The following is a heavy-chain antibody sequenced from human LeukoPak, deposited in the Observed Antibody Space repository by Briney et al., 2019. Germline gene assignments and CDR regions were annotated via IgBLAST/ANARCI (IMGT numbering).Heavy chain of an antibody. V-gene: IGHV4-39*01. D-gene: IGHD1-26*01. Sequence: KPSETRSLACTVSGGSFNSGTFYWGWIRQPPGKGLEWIGSMYYDGSSYYNPSLKSRVTTSVDTSKNQFSLKLTSVTAADTAVYFCARRSDSGSDDGEDYFDYWGQGTLVTVSS. CDR3: ARRSDSGSDDGEDYFDY. CDR1: GGSFNSGTFY. CDR2: MYYDGSS. J-gene: IGHJ4*02.